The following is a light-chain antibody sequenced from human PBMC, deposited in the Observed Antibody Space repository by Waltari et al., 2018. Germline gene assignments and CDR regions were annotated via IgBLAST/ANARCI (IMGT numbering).Light chain of an antibody. CDR2: AAS. CDR1: QGIRSY. V-gene: IGKV1-9*01. J-gene: IGKJ4*01. CDR3: QQVNNHPLT. Sequence: IQLTQSPSSLSASGGDRVTITCRASQGIRSYLAWYQQKPEKDPKLMIYAASTLQIGVPSSFSGSGSGTDFTLTISSLQPEDFATYDCQQVNNHPLTFGGGTKVAIK.